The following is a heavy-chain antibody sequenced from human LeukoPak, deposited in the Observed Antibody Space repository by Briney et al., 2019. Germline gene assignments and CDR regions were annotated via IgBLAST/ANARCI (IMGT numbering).Heavy chain of an antibody. CDR1: GFNFNIYS. Sequence: GGSLRLSCAASGFNFNIYSMNWVRQAPGKGLEWISYLSRSTTIIYYADSVKGRFTISRDNAKSSLYLQMNSLRAEDTAMYYCARSGWYDDFDYLGQGTLVTASS. CDR3: ARSGWYDDFDY. V-gene: IGHV3-48*01. CDR2: LSRSTTII. D-gene: IGHD6-19*01. J-gene: IGHJ4*02.